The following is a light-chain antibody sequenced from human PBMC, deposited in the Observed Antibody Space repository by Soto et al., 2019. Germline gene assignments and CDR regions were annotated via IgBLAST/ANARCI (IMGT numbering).Light chain of an antibody. CDR1: QSVSSSY. J-gene: IGKJ1*01. Sequence: NVLTQSPGTLSLSPGERATISCRASQSVSSSYLAWYQQKPGQAPRLLIYGASNRATGIPDRFSGSGSGTDFTLTISRLEPEDFAVYFCQQYGSSSWTFGQGTKVEMK. V-gene: IGKV3-20*01. CDR2: GAS. CDR3: QQYGSSSWT.